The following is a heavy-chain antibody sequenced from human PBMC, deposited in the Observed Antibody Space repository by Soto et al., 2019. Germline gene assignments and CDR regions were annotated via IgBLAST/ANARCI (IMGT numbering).Heavy chain of an antibody. D-gene: IGHD3-3*01. Sequence: GGPVEGSCKASGYTFTSHGISRGGQGPGQGLEGVGWISAYNGNTNYAQKLQGRVTMTTDTSTSTAYMELRSLRSDDTAVYYCARSRDQTYDCWSGYGSKNWFDPWGQGTLVTVSS. J-gene: IGHJ5*02. CDR3: ARSRDQTYDCWSGYGSKNWFDP. CDR1: GYTFTSHG. V-gene: IGHV1-18*01. CDR2: ISAYNGNT.